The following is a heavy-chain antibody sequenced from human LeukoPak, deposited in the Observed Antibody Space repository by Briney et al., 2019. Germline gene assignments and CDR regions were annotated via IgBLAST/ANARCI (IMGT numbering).Heavy chain of an antibody. J-gene: IGHJ4*02. CDR2: IASDGSST. Sequence: GGSLRLSCAASGFAFSSYSMNWVRQAPGKGLVWVSRIASDGSSTTYADSVKGRFSISRDNAKNTLYLQMNSLRVEDTAVYYCARGRPHGNDYWGQGTLVTVSS. CDR1: GFAFSSYS. D-gene: IGHD4-23*01. V-gene: IGHV3-74*01. CDR3: ARGRPHGNDY.